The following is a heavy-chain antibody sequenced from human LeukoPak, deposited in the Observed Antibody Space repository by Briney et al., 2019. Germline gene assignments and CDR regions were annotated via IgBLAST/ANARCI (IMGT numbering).Heavy chain of an antibody. Sequence: GGSLRLSCAASGITFINAWMSWVRQAPGKGLEWVGRIKSKSDGGTTDYAAPVKGRFTISRDDSKTTLFLQMNSLKTEDTAVYYCATDLTSLRCGGHCTFDYWGQGNLVTVSS. CDR2: IKSKSDGGTT. CDR3: ATDLTSLRCGGHCTFDY. CDR1: GITFINAW. D-gene: IGHD2-21*01. V-gene: IGHV3-15*01. J-gene: IGHJ4*02.